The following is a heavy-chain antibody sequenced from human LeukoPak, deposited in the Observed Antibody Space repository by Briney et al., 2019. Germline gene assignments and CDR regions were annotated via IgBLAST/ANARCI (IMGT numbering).Heavy chain of an antibody. CDR2: IGTAGDT. V-gene: IGHV3-13*01. CDR1: GFTFSSYD. CDR3: ARGVKYSSGWYALYDY. D-gene: IGHD6-19*01. J-gene: IGHJ4*02. Sequence: GGSLRLSCAASGFTFSSYDMHWVRQATGKGLEWVSAIGTAGDTYYPGSVKGRFTISGENAKNSLYLQMNSLRAGDTAVYYCARGVKYSSGWYALYDYWGQGTLVTASS.